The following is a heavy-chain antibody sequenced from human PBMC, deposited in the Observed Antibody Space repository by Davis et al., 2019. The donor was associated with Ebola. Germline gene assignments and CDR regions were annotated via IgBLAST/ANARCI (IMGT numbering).Heavy chain of an antibody. CDR1: GYTFTSYG. J-gene: IGHJ6*02. V-gene: IGHV1-3*01. CDR2: INAGNGNT. D-gene: IGHD2-8*01. Sequence: ASVKVSCKASGYTFTSYGISWVRQAPGQRLEWMGWINAGNGNTKYSQKFQGRVTITRDTSASTAYMELSSLRSEDTAVYYCARDCTNGVCHYGMDVWGQGTTVTVSS. CDR3: ARDCTNGVCHYGMDV.